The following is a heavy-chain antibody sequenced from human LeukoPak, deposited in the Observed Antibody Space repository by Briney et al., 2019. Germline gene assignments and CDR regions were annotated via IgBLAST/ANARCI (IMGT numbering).Heavy chain of an antibody. CDR1: GGSISSYY. J-gene: IGHJ4*02. CDR3: ARGLRFLEWLPPPLFDY. CDR2: IYYSGST. V-gene: IGHV4-59*01. Sequence: PSETLSLTCTVSGGSISSYYWSWIRQPPGKGLEWIGYIYYSGSTNYNPSLKSRVTISVDTSKNQFSLKLSSVTAADTAVYYYARGLRFLEWLPPPLFDYWGQGTLVTVSS. D-gene: IGHD3-3*01.